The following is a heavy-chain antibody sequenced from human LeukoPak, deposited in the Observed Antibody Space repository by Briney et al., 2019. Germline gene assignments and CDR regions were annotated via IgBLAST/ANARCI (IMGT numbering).Heavy chain of an antibody. J-gene: IGHJ4*02. D-gene: IGHD5-12*01. CDR2: INPNSGGT. CDR1: GYTFTGYY. V-gene: IGHV1-2*02. Sequence: ASVKVSFKSSGYTFTGYYIHWVRQPPGQGLERMGCINPNSGGTNYAQKCQGRVTMTRDTSISTAYMEPSRLRSDDTAVYYCARGGYSGYELPEGWGQGTLVTVSS. CDR3: ARGGYSGYELPEG.